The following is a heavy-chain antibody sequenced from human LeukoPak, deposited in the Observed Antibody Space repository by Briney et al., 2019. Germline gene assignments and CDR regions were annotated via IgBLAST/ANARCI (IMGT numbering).Heavy chain of an antibody. Sequence: ASVKVSCKVSGYTLTELSMHWVRQAPGKGLEWMGGFDPEDGETIYAQKFQGRVTMTENTSTDTAYMELSSLRSEDTAVYYCAIGNYDFWSGYFDYWGQGTLVTVSS. J-gene: IGHJ4*02. CDR3: AIGNYDFWSGYFDY. CDR1: GYTLTELS. V-gene: IGHV1-24*01. D-gene: IGHD3-3*01. CDR2: FDPEDGET.